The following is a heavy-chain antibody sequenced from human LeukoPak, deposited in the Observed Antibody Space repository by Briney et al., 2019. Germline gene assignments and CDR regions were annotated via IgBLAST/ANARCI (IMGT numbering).Heavy chain of an antibody. Sequence: PSETLSLTCTVSGGSISSYYWSWIRQPPGKGLEWIGYIYYSGSTNYNPSLKSRVTISVDTSKNQFSLKLSSVTAADTAVYYCASEGFSSFFDYWGQGTLVTVSS. CDR2: IYYSGST. CDR3: ASEGFSSFFDY. J-gene: IGHJ4*02. V-gene: IGHV4-59*01. D-gene: IGHD2-2*01. CDR1: GGSISSYY.